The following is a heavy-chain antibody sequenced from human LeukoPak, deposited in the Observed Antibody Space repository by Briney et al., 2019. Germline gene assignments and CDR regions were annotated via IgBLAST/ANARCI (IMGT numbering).Heavy chain of an antibody. V-gene: IGHV5-51*01. J-gene: IGHJ3*02. D-gene: IGHD6-19*01. CDR3: ARHREQWLVTDAFDI. CDR1: GYSFTIYW. Sequence: GESLKISCKGSGYSFTIYWIGWVRQMPGKGLEWMGIIYPGDSDTRYSPSFQGQVTISADKSISTAYLQWSSLKASDTAMYYCARHREQWLVTDAFDIWGQGTMVTVSS. CDR2: IYPGDSDT.